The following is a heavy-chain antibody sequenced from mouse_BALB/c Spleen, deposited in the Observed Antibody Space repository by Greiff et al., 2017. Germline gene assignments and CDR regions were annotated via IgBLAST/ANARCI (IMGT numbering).Heavy chain of an antibody. CDR2: IWAGGST. Sequence: VQLQESGPGLVAPSQSLSITCTVSGFSLTSYGVHWVRQPPGKGLEWLGVIWAGGSTNYNSALMSRLSISKDNSKSQVFLKMNSLQTDDTAMYYCARTTVVATDYAMDYWGQGTSVTVSS. CDR3: ARTTVVATDYAMDY. V-gene: IGHV2-9*02. D-gene: IGHD1-1*01. J-gene: IGHJ4*01. CDR1: GFSLTSYG.